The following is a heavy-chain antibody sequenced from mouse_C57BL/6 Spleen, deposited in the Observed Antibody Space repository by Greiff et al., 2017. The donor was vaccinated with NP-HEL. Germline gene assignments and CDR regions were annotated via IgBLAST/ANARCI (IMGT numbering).Heavy chain of an antibody. J-gene: IGHJ1*03. CDR2: IDPNSGGT. Sequence: QVQLKQPGAELVKPGASVKLSCKASGYTFTSYWMHWVKQRPGRGLEWIGRIDPNSGGTNYNEKFKGKATLTADKSSSTAYMQLSSLTSEDSAVYFCERDYYGSSYGYLDVWGTGTTVTVSS. CDR1: GYTFTSYW. V-gene: IGHV1-62-3*01. CDR3: ERDYYGSSYGYLDV. D-gene: IGHD1-1*01.